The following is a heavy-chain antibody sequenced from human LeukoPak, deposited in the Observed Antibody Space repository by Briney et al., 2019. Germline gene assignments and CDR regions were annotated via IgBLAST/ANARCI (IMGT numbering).Heavy chain of an antibody. CDR3: ARDCSGGSCYGAFDI. CDR2: IYDSGST. V-gene: IGHV4-30-4*01. D-gene: IGHD2-15*01. Sequence: SQTLSLTCTVSGASFRSGDYYWSWIRQPPGKGLEWIGYIYDSGSTYYNPSLKSRITISVDTSENRFSLKLSSVTATDTAVYYCARDCSGGSCYGAFDIWGQGTMVTVSS. J-gene: IGHJ3*02. CDR1: GASFRSGDYY.